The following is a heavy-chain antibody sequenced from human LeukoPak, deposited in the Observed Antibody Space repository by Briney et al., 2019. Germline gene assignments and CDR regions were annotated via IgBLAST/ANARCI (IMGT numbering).Heavy chain of an antibody. J-gene: IGHJ4*02. D-gene: IGHD5-12*01. CDR2: ITSGGNT. CDR3: ARGRGYRDYDRPLDY. CDR1: GFTVSSNY. V-gene: IGHV3-53*01. Sequence: PGGSLRLSCAASGFTVSSNYMNWVRQAPGKGLEWVSVITSGGNTYYADPVKGRFTTPRDNSKNTLYVQMNSLRAEDTAIYYCARGRGYRDYDRPLDYWGQGTLVTVSS.